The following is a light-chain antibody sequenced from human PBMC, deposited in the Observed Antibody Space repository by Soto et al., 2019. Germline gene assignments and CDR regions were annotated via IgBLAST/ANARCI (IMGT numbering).Light chain of an antibody. J-gene: IGKJ5*01. Sequence: EIVMTQSPVPLSVSPGEGATLSCRSSQSVSNNLAWYQQKPGQAPRLLIYGASTRATGIPARFSGSGSGTEFTLTISSLQSEDFAVYYCQQYHKWPPITFGQGARLEIK. CDR3: QQYHKWPPIT. CDR1: QSVSNN. V-gene: IGKV3-15*01. CDR2: GAS.